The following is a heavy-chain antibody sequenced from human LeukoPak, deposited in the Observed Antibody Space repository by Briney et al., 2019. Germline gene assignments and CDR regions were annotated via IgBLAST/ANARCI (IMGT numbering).Heavy chain of an antibody. CDR1: GFNFGNYA. CDR2: IPSGGFYE. CDR3: ARDSTYYYESGSSGPHYFDN. J-gene: IGHJ4*02. Sequence: GGSLRLSCAASGFNFGNYAMHWVRQAPGKGLEWVSLIPSGGFYEYYADSVKGRFTISRDDSGKTLYLQLNGLRPEDTAVYYCARDSTYYYESGSSGPHYFDNWGQGTLVTVSS. D-gene: IGHD3-10*01. V-gene: IGHV3-30-3*01.